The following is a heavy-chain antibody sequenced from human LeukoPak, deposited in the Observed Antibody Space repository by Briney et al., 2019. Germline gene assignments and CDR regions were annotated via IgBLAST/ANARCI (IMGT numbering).Heavy chain of an antibody. CDR1: GGTFSSYA. Sequence: ASVKVSCKASGGTFSSYAISWVRQAPGQGLEWMGGIIPIFGTANYAQKFQGRVTITTDESTSTAYMELSSLRSEDTAVYYCAKVLGYCGSTSCFDAFDIWGQGTMVTVSS. CDR3: AKVLGYCGSTSCFDAFDI. CDR2: IIPIFGTA. D-gene: IGHD2-2*01. J-gene: IGHJ3*02. V-gene: IGHV1-69*05.